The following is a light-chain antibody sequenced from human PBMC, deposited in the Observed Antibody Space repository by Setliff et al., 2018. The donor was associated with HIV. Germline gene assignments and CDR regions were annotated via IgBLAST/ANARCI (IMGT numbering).Light chain of an antibody. CDR1: SSDVGGYNY. V-gene: IGLV2-14*03. CDR2: DVS. CDR3: KSYAANSTPEL. Sequence: QSVLTQPASVSGSPGQSITISCTGTSSDVGGYNYVSWYQQHPGKAPKLIIYDVSDRPSGASRRFSGSKSGNTASLTISGLQAEDEADYYCKSYAANSTPELFGTGTKGTVL. J-gene: IGLJ1*01.